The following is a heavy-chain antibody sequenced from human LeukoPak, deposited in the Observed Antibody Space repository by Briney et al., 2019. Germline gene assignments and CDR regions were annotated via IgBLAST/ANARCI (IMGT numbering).Heavy chain of an antibody. CDR3: ARVSRDGYYLFDY. J-gene: IGHJ4*02. D-gene: IGHD5-24*01. CDR1: GYIIATYY. CDR2: INPSGGST. V-gene: IGHV1-46*01. Sequence: GAPVKVSCKASGYIIATYYIDWVRQAPGQGLEWMGRINPSGGSTNYARQFQDRVTMTSDTSTTTVYMELSSLRSEDTAVYFCARVSRDGYYLFDYWGQGTLVTVSS.